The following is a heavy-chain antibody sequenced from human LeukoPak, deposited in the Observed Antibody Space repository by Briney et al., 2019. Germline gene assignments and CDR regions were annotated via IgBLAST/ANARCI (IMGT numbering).Heavy chain of an antibody. D-gene: IGHD3-10*01. CDR2: ISGSGGST. CDR1: GFTFSSYA. V-gene: IGHV3-23*01. Sequence: GGSLRLSCAASGFTFSSYAMSWVRQAPGKGLEWVSAISGSGGSTYYADSVKGRFTISRDNSKNTLYLQMNSLRAEDTAVYYCAKLMVRGVIPYYFDYWGQGTLVTVPS. J-gene: IGHJ4*02. CDR3: AKLMVRGVIPYYFDY.